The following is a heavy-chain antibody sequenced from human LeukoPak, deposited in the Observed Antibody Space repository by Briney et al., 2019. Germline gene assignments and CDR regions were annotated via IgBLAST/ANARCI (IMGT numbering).Heavy chain of an antibody. CDR2: IKEDGREK. D-gene: IGHD2-15*01. Sequence: GGSLRLSCEASGFRFSDYWMTWVRQAPGKGLEWVANIKEDGREKYYVDSVKGRFTLSKDNAKNSVYLEMNSLGAEDTAVYYCARGWGEKGYCRGGTCNNPQFDYWGQGILVTVSS. CDR3: ARGWGEKGYCRGGTCNNPQFDY. V-gene: IGHV3-7*01. CDR1: GFRFSDYW. J-gene: IGHJ4*02.